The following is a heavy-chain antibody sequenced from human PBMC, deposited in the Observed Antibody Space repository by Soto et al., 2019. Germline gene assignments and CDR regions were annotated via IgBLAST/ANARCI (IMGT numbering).Heavy chain of an antibody. J-gene: IGHJ4*02. CDR2: ITDSSDTV. Sequence: GGSLRLSCVASGFSFSNYNMNWVRQAPGKGLEWVSYITDSSDTVHYADSVRGRFTTSRDNAESSLYLQMNSLRDEDTAVYFCARDFGHGYYLDYWGRGTLVTVSS. V-gene: IGHV3-48*02. D-gene: IGHD3-3*01. CDR3: ARDFGHGYYLDY. CDR1: GFSFSNYN.